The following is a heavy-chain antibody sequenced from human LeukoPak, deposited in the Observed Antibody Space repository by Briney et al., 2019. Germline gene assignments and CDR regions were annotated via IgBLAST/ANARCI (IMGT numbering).Heavy chain of an antibody. J-gene: IGHJ4*02. CDR2: IYYSGST. V-gene: IGHV4-59*08. Sequence: SETLSLTCTVSGGSISSYYWSWIRQPPGKGLEWIGYIYYSGSTNYNPSLKSRVTISVDTSKNQFSLKLSSVTAADTAVYYCARGLRYFDRGYYFDYWGQGTLVTVSS. CDR3: ARGLRYFDRGYYFDY. D-gene: IGHD3-9*01. CDR1: GGSISSYY.